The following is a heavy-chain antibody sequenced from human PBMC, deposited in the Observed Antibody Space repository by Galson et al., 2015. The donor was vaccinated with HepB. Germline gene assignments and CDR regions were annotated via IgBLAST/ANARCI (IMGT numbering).Heavy chain of an antibody. Sequence: SVKVSCKASGYTFTGYYMHWVRQAPGQGLEWMGWINPNNGGTNYAQKFQGWVTMTRDTSISTAYMELSRLRSDDTAVYYCAREGQLGSSAFDIWGQGTMVTVSS. CDR3: AREGQLGSSAFDI. CDR2: INPNNGGT. J-gene: IGHJ3*02. CDR1: GYTFTGYY. V-gene: IGHV1-2*04. D-gene: IGHD5/OR15-5a*01.